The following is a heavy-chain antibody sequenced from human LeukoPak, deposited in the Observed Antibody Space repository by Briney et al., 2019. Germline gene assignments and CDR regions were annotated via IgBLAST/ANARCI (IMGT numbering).Heavy chain of an antibody. J-gene: IGHJ4*02. CDR2: IKNKANSYTT. CDR3: ARDNKGYSSSYFGFDH. Sequence: GGSLRLSCAASGFTFSDHYMDWVRQAPGQGLEWVGRIKNKANSYTTEYAASVKGRFTISRDDSLDLQMHSLKTEDTAVYYCARDNKGYSSSYFGFDHWGQGTLVTVSS. CDR1: GFTFSDHY. D-gene: IGHD6-13*01. V-gene: IGHV3-72*01.